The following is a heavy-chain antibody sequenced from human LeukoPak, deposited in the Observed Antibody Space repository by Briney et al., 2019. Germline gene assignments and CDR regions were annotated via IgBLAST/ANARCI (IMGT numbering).Heavy chain of an antibody. CDR3: ARCSWPDYFFDY. V-gene: IGHV4-59*01. D-gene: IGHD1-14*01. J-gene: IGHJ4*02. CDR2: IYYNGST. CDR1: GGSISSDY. Sequence: LETLSLTCTVSGGSISSDYWSWIRQLPGKGLEWIGYIYYNGSTDYNPSLKSRLTISVDTSKNQFSLKLNSVTAADTAVYYCARCSWPDYFFDYWGQGTLVTVSS.